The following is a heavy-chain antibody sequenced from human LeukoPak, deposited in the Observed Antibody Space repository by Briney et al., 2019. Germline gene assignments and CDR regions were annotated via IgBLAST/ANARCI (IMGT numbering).Heavy chain of an antibody. CDR2: ISGSGGST. CDR3: ANLSPRIAAAGSY. V-gene: IGHV3-23*01. CDR1: GFTFSSYA. J-gene: IGHJ4*02. D-gene: IGHD6-13*01. Sequence: AGGSLRLSCAASGFTFSSYAMSWVREAPGKGLEWVSAISGSGGSTYYADSVKGRFTISRDNSKNTLYLQMNSLRAEDTAVYYCANLSPRIAAAGSYWGQGTLVTVSS.